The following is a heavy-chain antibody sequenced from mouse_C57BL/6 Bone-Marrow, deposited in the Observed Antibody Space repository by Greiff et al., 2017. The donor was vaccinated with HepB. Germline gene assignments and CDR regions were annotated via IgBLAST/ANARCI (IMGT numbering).Heavy chain of an antibody. Sequence: QVQLQQSDAELVKPGASVKISCTVSGYTFTDHTIHWMKQRPEQGLEWIGYIYPRDGSTKYNGKFKGKATLTADKSSSTAYMQLNSLTSEDSAVYVCARHFRQLKLYYFDYWGQGTTLTVSS. V-gene: IGHV1-78*01. CDR2: IYPRDGST. CDR3: ARHFRQLKLYYFDY. J-gene: IGHJ2*01. CDR1: GYTFTDHT. D-gene: IGHD3-2*02.